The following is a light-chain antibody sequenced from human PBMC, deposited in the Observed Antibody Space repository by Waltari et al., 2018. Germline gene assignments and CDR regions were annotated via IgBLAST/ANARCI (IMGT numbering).Light chain of an antibody. CDR2: WAS. J-gene: IGKJ1*01. Sequence: DIVMTQSPYSRAGSRGERATTNCKSSQSVLYSSNSKNYLAWYQQKPGQPPKLLIYWASTRESGVPARFSGSGSGTDFTLTITSLQAEDVAVYYCQQYYSTPRAFGQGTKVEIK. CDR3: QQYYSTPRA. CDR1: QSVLYSSNSKNY. V-gene: IGKV4-1*01.